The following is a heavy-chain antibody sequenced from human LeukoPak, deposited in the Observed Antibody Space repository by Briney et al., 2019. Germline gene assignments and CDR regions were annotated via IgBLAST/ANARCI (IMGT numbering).Heavy chain of an antibody. CDR3: ARDPIPNLGDSSSWWGLDYYYYYYMDV. D-gene: IGHD6-13*01. J-gene: IGHJ6*03. V-gene: IGHV1-8*01. CDR2: MNPNSGNT. Sequence: ASVKVSCKASGYTFTSYDINWVRQATGQGLEWMGWMNPNSGNTGYAQKLQGRVTMTTDTSTSTAYMELRSLRSDDTAVYYCARDPIPNLGDSSSWWGLDYYYYYYMDVWGKGTTVTVSS. CDR1: GYTFTSYD.